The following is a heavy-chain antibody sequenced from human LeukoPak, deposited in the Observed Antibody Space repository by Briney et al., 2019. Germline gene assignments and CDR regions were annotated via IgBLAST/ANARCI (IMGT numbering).Heavy chain of an antibody. Sequence: PGGSLRLSCAASGFTFSSYAISWVRQAPGKGLEWVSAISGSGGSTYYADSVKGRFTISRDNSKNTLYLQMNSLRAEDTAVYYCAKDLKRWQQLRWFDPWGQGTLVTVSS. J-gene: IGHJ5*02. D-gene: IGHD6-13*01. CDR1: GFTFSSYA. CDR2: ISGSGGST. V-gene: IGHV3-23*01. CDR3: AKDLKRWQQLRWFDP.